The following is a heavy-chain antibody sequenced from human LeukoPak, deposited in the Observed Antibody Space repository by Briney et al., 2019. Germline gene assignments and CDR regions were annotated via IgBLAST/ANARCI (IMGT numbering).Heavy chain of an antibody. CDR3: AASLVGSGRYYFDY. CDR2: IYTSGST. J-gene: IGHJ4*02. CDR1: GGSISSYY. V-gene: IGHV4-4*07. D-gene: IGHD6-19*01. Sequence: SETLSLTCTVSGGSISSYYWSWIRQPAGKGLEWIGRIYTSGSTNYNPSLKSRVTMSVDTSKNQFSLKLSSVTAADTAVYYCAASLVGSGRYYFDYWGQGTLVTVSS.